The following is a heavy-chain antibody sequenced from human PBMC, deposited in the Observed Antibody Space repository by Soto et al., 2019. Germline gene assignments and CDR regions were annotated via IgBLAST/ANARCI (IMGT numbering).Heavy chain of an antibody. Sequence: QVQLQESGPGLVKPSQTLSLTCTVSGGSISSGGYYWSWIRQHPGKGLEWIGYIYYSGRTYYNPSLKSRVTISVDTAKNQFSLKLSSVTAADTAVYYCARDRYTAMIPVYYYYYGMDVWGQGTTVTVSS. CDR3: ARDRYTAMIPVYYYYYGMDV. D-gene: IGHD5-18*01. V-gene: IGHV4-31*03. J-gene: IGHJ6*02. CDR1: GGSISSGGYY. CDR2: IYYSGRT.